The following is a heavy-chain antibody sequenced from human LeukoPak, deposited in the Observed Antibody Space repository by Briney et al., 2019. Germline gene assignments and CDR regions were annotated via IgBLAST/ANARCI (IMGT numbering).Heavy chain of an antibody. CDR1: GYSFTSYW. CDR3: ARVDSSGYYHPFDY. CDR2: IYPGDSGT. D-gene: IGHD3-22*01. J-gene: IGHJ4*02. Sequence: PGESLKISCKGSGYSFTSYWIGWVRQMPGRGLEWMGIIYPGDSGTRYSPSFQGQVTISADKSISTAYLQWGSLKASDTAMYYCARVDSSGYYHPFDYWGQGTLVTVSS. V-gene: IGHV5-51*01.